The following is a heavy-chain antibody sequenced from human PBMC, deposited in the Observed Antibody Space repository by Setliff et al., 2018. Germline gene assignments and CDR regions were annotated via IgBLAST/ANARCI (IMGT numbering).Heavy chain of an antibody. CDR2: ISYDGAT. V-gene: IGHV4-39*01. Sequence: PSETLSLTCSVSDDSFYSSSYYWAWIRQPPGRGREWVGSISYDGATNYNSSLKSRVAMSLDVPERQFALKLSSVTAVDAAVYYCAREGRWDYSYPIYWGQGILVTVSS. CDR1: DDSFYSSSYY. D-gene: IGHD4-4*01. CDR3: AREGRWDYSYPIY. J-gene: IGHJ4*02.